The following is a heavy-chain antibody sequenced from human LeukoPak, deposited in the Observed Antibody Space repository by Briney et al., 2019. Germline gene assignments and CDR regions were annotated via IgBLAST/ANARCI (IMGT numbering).Heavy chain of an antibody. CDR2: INHSGST. Sequence: ASETLSLTCAVYGGSFSAYYWSWIRQPPGKGLEWIGEINHSGSTNYNPSLKSRVTISVDTSKNQFSLKLSSVTAAGTAVYYCARGSSENYDFWSGYSGYYYYYMDVWGKGTTVTVSS. J-gene: IGHJ6*03. CDR3: ARGSSENYDFWSGYSGYYYYYMDV. CDR1: GGSFSAYY. V-gene: IGHV4-34*01. D-gene: IGHD3-3*01.